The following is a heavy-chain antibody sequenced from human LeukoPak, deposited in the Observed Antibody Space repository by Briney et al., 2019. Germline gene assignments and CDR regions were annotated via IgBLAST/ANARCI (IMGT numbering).Heavy chain of an antibody. CDR3: AKDKVSSTSYYYYGMDV. Sequence: GGSLRLSCAASGFTFSSYAMSWVRQAPGKGLEGVSAISGSGGSTYYADSVKGRFTISRDNSKNTLYLQMNSLRAEDTAVYYCAKDKVSSTSYYYYGMDVWGKGTTVTVSS. CDR1: GFTFSSYA. J-gene: IGHJ6*04. V-gene: IGHV3-23*01. D-gene: IGHD2-2*01. CDR2: ISGSGGST.